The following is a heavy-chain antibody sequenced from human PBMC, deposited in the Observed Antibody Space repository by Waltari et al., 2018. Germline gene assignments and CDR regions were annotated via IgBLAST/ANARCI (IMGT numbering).Heavy chain of an antibody. CDR3: ARHIYYDILTAYYSPGY. CDR1: GFIFSDYY. J-gene: IGHJ4*02. CDR2: ISKNGDSI. V-gene: IGHV3-11*01. Sequence: QVQLVGSGGGLVKPGGSLRLSCAASGFIFSDYYMSWIRQAPGKGREWVSYISKNGDSIYYTDSVKGRFTISRDNAKSSLYLQMNSLRAEDTAVYYCARHIYYDILTAYYSPGYWGQGSLVTVSS. D-gene: IGHD3-9*01.